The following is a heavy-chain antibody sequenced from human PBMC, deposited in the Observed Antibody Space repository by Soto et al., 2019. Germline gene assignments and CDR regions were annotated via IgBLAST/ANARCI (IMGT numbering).Heavy chain of an antibody. CDR2: IYNSGTT. CDR3: ARTYDDSGPNSGGYGFDI. CDR1: GGSISSYY. Sequence: QVQLQESGPGLVQPSETLSLTCSVSGGSISSYYWSWIRQPPGKGLEWIAYIYNSGTTNYNPSLKSQTTISVDTSKHQFSLKLNSVTAADTAVYYCARTYDDSGPNSGGYGFDIWGQGTMVTVSS. J-gene: IGHJ3*02. D-gene: IGHD3-22*01. V-gene: IGHV4-59*01.